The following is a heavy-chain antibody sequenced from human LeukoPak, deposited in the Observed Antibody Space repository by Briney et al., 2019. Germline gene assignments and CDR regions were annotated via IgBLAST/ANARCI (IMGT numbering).Heavy chain of an antibody. J-gene: IGHJ2*01. CDR1: GGSISSYY. Sequence: SETLSLTCTVSGGSISSYYWSWIRQPPGKGLEWIGEINHSGSTNYNPSLKSRVTISVDTSKNQFSLKLSSVTAADTAVYYCARDLPRIAVAGSDRYWYFDLWGRGTLVTVSS. CDR3: ARDLPRIAVAGSDRYWYFDL. V-gene: IGHV4-34*01. CDR2: INHSGST. D-gene: IGHD6-19*01.